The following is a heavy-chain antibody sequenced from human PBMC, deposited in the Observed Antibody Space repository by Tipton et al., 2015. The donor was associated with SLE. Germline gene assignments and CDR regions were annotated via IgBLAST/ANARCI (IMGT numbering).Heavy chain of an antibody. CDR3: TRAGITMIVGEDY. CDR2: IRSKAYGGTT. CDR1: GFTFGDYA. Sequence: RSLRLSCTASGFTFGDYAMSWVRQAPGKGLEWVGFIRSKAYGGTTEYAASVKGRFTISRDDSKSIAYLQMNSLKTEDTAVYYCTRAGITMIVGEDYWGQGTLVTVSS. J-gene: IGHJ4*02. D-gene: IGHD3-22*01. V-gene: IGHV3-49*04.